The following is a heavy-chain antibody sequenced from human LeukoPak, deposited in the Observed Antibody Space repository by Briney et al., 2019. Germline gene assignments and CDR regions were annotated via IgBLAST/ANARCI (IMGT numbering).Heavy chain of an antibody. J-gene: IGHJ6*03. CDR1: GGTFSSYA. D-gene: IGHD3-3*01. CDR2: IIPIFGTA. Sequence: SVKVSCKASGGTFSSYAISWVRQAPGQGLEWMGGIIPIFGTANYAQKFQGRVTITADESTSTAYMELSSLRSEDTAVYYCARADYDLWSGVKTLPDRYYMDVWGKGTTVTVSS. CDR3: ARADYDLWSGVKTLPDRYYMDV. V-gene: IGHV1-69*13.